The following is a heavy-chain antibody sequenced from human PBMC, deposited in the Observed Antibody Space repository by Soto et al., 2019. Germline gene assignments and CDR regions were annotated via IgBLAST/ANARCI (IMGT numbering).Heavy chain of an antibody. V-gene: IGHV3-23*01. CDR3: ARWSYLDY. D-gene: IGHD3-3*01. CDR1: GFSFGSHA. Sequence: GGSLRLSCAASGFSFGSHALSWVRQAPGKGLEWVSTISGSDGKTFYADSVKGRFSISRDTSQSTLYLQMNSPRADDTAMYYCARWSYLDYWGQGTRVTV. CDR2: ISGSDGKT. J-gene: IGHJ4*02.